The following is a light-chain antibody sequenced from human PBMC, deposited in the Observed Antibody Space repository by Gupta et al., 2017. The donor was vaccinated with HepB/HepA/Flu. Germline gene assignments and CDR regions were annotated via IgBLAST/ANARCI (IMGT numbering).Light chain of an antibody. CDR1: SSDIGDYNY. Sequence: QSALTQPASVSGSPGQSITISCTGTSSDIGDYNYVSWYQQHPGKAPKLIIYDVTYRPSGVSNRCSGSKSGNTASLTISGLQAEDEADYYCCSYAGSSFWVFGGGTKLTVL. CDR3: CSYAGSSFWV. J-gene: IGLJ3*02. CDR2: DVT. V-gene: IGLV2-14*03.